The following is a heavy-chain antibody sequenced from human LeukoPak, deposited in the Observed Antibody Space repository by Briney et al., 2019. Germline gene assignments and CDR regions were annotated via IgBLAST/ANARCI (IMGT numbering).Heavy chain of an antibody. V-gene: IGHV3-30*04. CDR3: ARVMGRYCSSTSCYVDY. J-gene: IGHJ4*02. CDR1: GIAFSSYA. D-gene: IGHD2-2*01. CDR2: ISYDGSNK. Sequence: GGSLRLSCAASGIAFSSYAMHWVRQAPGKGLEWVAVISYDGSNKYYADSVKGRFTISRDNSKNTLYLQMNSLRAEDTAVYYCARVMGRYCSSTSCYVDYWGQGTLVTVSS.